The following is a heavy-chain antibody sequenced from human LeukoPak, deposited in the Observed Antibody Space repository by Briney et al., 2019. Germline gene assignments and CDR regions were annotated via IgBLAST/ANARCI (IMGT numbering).Heavy chain of an antibody. Sequence: SLRLSCAASGFRFDDYAMHWVRQAPGKGLEWVSGISWNSGSITYADSVKGRFTISRDNAKNSLYLQMNSLRVEDTALYYCTKDSQAFGTQFDYWGQGTLVTVSS. D-gene: IGHD3-3*02. J-gene: IGHJ4*02. CDR1: GFRFDDYA. V-gene: IGHV3-9*01. CDR2: ISWNSGSI. CDR3: TKDSQAFGTQFDY.